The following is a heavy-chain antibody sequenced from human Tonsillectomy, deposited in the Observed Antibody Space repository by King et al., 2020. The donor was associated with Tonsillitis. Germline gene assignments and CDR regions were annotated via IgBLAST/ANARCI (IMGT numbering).Heavy chain of an antibody. CDR2: IHHSGST. J-gene: IGHJ4*02. Sequence: VQLQESGPGLVKPSETLSLTCTVYGYSISSAYYWGWIRQPPGKGLEWIGSIHHSGSTYYTPSLKSRVTMSVDTSKNQFSLKLTSMTAADTAVYYCARLRAYSGYDLHYWGQGTLVTVSS. CDR3: ARLRAYSGYDLHY. V-gene: IGHV4-38-2*02. D-gene: IGHD5-12*01. CDR1: GYSISSAYY.